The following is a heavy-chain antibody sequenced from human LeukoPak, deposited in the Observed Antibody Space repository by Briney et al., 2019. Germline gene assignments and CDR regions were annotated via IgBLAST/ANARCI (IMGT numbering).Heavy chain of an antibody. V-gene: IGHV1-2*02. D-gene: IGHD5-18*01. Sequence: ASVKVSCTASGYTFTGYYMHWVRQAPGQGLEWMGWINPNSGGTNYAQKFQGRVTMTRDTSISTAYMELSRLRSDDTAVYYCARAGGYSYGYHYLDYWGQGTLVTVSS. CDR2: INPNSGGT. J-gene: IGHJ4*02. CDR1: GYTFTGYY. CDR3: ARAGGYSYGYHYLDY.